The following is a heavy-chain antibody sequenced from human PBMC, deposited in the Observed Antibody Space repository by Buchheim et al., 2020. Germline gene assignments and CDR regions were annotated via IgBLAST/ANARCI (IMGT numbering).Heavy chain of an antibody. CDR2: ISGSGGST. J-gene: IGHJ6*02. V-gene: IGHV3-23*01. CDR1: GFTFSSYA. CDR3: ANGLTGSAAAGSWYYYYGMDV. Sequence: EVQLLESGGGLVQPGGSLRLSCAASGFTFSSYAMSWVRQAPGKGLEWVSAISGSGGSTYYADSVKGRFTISRDNSKHTLYLQMNSLRAEDTAVYYCANGLTGSAAAGSWYYYYGMDVWGQGTT. D-gene: IGHD6-13*01.